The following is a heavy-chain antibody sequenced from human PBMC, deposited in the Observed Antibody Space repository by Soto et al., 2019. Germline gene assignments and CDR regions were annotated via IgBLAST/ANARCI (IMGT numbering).Heavy chain of an antibody. CDR1: GGTFSSYA. V-gene: IGHV1-69*01. J-gene: IGHJ6*02. D-gene: IGHD2-2*01. CDR2: IFPIFGTA. CDR3: ARDWYCSSTSCSNYYYYGMDV. Sequence: QVQLVQSGAEVKKPGSSVKVSCKASGGTFSSYAISWVRQALGQGLEWWEGIFPIFGTANYAQKFQGRVTITADESTSTAYMELSSLRSEDTAVYYCARDWYCSSTSCSNYYYYGMDVWGQGTTVTVSS.